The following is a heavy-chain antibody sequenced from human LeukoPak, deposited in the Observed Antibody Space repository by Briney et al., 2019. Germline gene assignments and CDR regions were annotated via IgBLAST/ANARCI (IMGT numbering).Heavy chain of an antibody. Sequence: ASVKVSCKASGYTFTGYYMHWVRQAPGQGLEWMGWINPNSGGTNYAQKFQGRVTMTRDTSISTAYMELSRLRSDDTAVYYCARAYLVVVPACSYYFDYWGQGTLVTVSS. CDR2: INPNSGGT. J-gene: IGHJ4*02. CDR1: GYTFTGYY. CDR3: ARAYLVVVPACSYYFDY. V-gene: IGHV1-2*02. D-gene: IGHD2-2*01.